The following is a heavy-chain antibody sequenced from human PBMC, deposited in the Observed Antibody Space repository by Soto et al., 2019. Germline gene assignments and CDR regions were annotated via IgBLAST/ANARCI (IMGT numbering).Heavy chain of an antibody. J-gene: IGHJ5*02. CDR1: GFSLSTSGVG. CDR2: IYWDDDK. V-gene: IGHV2-5*02. Sequence: QITLKESGPTLVKPTQTLTLTCTFSGFSLSTSGVGVNWIRQPPGKALEWLALIYWDDDKRYSPSLKSRLTTPKDTPKNQVVLTMTTRDPGDTPTFFCGHTIPRATTPGAKGTLVTVSS. D-gene: IGHD1-1*01. CDR3: GHTIPRATTP.